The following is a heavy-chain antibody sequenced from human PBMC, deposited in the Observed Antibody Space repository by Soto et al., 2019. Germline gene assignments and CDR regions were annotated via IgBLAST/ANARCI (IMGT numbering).Heavy chain of an antibody. V-gene: IGHV4-39*01. CDR3: ARGVPGEWLGDAFDI. J-gene: IGHJ3*02. D-gene: IGHD6-19*01. CDR2: IYYSGST. Sequence: PSETLSLTCTVSGGSISSSSYYWGWIRQPPGKGLEWIGSIYYSGSTYYNPSLKSRVTISVDTSKNQFSLKLSSVTAADTAVYYCARGVPGEWLGDAFDIWGQGTMVTVSS. CDR1: GGSISSSSYY.